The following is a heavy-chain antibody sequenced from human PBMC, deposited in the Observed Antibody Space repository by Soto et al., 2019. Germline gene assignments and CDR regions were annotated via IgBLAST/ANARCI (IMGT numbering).Heavy chain of an antibody. CDR3: ARVLTGDPPFDY. CDR2: IGAYNGNT. J-gene: IGHJ4*02. V-gene: IGHV1-18*01. D-gene: IGHD7-27*01. CDR1: GYTFTSYG. Sequence: ASVKVSCKASGYTFTSYGISWVRQAPGQGLEWMGWIGAYNGNTNYAQKLQGRVTMTTDTSTSTAYMELRSLRSDDTAVYYCARVLTGDPPFDYWGQGTLVTVSS.